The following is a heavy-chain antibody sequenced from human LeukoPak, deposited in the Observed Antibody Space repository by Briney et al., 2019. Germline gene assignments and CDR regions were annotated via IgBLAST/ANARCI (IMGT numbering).Heavy chain of an antibody. CDR1: GYTFTSYY. CDR3: ARDGVSTTPDFDY. Sequence: ASVKVSCKPSGYTFTSYYMYWLRQAPGQGQECMGWIYPNSPATAYSQHFQGRLTMTTDTSVSTIYMELSRLRSDDTAVYYCARDGVSTTPDFDYWGQGTLVTVSS. V-gene: IGHV1-2*02. CDR2: IYPNSPAT. D-gene: IGHD2-8*01. J-gene: IGHJ4*02.